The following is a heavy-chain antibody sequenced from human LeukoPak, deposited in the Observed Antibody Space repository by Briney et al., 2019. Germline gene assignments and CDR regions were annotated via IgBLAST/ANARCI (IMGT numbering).Heavy chain of an antibody. CDR1: GGSITNYY. Sequence: SETLSLTYTVCGGSITNYYWSWLRQPAGEGLEWIGYMYYSGGTKYNRSLKSRVTISLDTSNNQVSLRLSSVTAADTAVYYCARRYSSYWYLDLWGRGTLVTVYS. CDR2: MYYSGGT. J-gene: IGHJ2*01. V-gene: IGHV4-59*08. D-gene: IGHD4-11*01. CDR3: ARRYSSYWYLDL.